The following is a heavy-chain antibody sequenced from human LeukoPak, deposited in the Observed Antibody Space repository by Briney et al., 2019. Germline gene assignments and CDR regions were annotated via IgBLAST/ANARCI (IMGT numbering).Heavy chain of an antibody. CDR3: ARHGPHHDY. V-gene: IGHV3-74*03. J-gene: IGHJ4*02. Sequence: PGGSLRLSCVTSGFTFSSYWMHWVRQVPGKGLVWASRIGSDGSDTLYADSVKGRFTISRDNAKNTLYLQMNSLIAEDTAVYYCARHGPHHDYWGQGTLVTVSS. CDR1: GFTFSSYW. CDR2: IGSDGSDT.